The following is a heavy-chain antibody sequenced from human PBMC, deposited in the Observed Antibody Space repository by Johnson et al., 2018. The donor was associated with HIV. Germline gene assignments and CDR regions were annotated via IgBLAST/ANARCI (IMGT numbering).Heavy chain of an antibody. CDR1: GFTFSDYA. CDR2: ISDDGSNK. D-gene: IGHD3-3*01. V-gene: IGHV3-30*04. CDR3: ARVSRLPILRFLEWSGAFDI. Sequence: QVQLVESGGGVVQPGRSLTLSCIGSGFTFSDYAIHWVRQAPGKGLEWVAVISDDGSNKYYADSVKGRFTISRDNSKNTLYLQMNSLRAEATAVYYCARVSRLPILRFLEWSGAFDIWGQGTMVTVSS. J-gene: IGHJ3*02.